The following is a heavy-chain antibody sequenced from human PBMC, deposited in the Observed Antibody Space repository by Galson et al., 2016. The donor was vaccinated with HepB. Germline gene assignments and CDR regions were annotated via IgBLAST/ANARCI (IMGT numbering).Heavy chain of an antibody. CDR3: ARDPQHVVEEGFDY. CDR2: TYYRSRWYN. V-gene: IGHV6-1*01. J-gene: IGHJ4*02. Sequence: CAISGDSVSSHSAVWNWIRQSPSRGLEWLGRTYYRSRWYNDYATSVKGRITINGDTSKNQFSLQLTSVTPEDTAMYFCARDPQHVVEEGFDYWGQGTLGTVSS. D-gene: IGHD2-21*01. CDR1: GDSVSSHSAV.